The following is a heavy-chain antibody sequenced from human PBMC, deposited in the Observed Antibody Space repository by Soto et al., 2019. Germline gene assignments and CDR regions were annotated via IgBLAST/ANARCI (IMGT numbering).Heavy chain of an antibody. Sequence: PSETLSLTCTVSGGSISNNDYYWSWIRQPPGKGLECIGSIFYSGSTYYNPSLESRITMSVDTSKNQFSLQLSSVTPADTAVYFCARAIVGGVLARYSMEVWGQGTTVTVSS. J-gene: IGHJ6*02. CDR3: ARAIVGGVLARYSMEV. D-gene: IGHD3-3*01. CDR2: IFYSGST. V-gene: IGHV4-30-4*01. CDR1: GGSISNNDYY.